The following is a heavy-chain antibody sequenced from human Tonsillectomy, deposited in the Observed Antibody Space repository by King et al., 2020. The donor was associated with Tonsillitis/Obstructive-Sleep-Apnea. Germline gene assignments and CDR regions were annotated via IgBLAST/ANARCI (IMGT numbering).Heavy chain of an antibody. J-gene: IGHJ4*02. V-gene: IGHV4-34*01. CDR2: INHSGST. D-gene: IGHD2-8*01. CDR3: ARGIYCTNGLCQFDY. Sequence: VQLQQWGAGLLKPSETLSLTCAVYGGSFSGYYWSWIRQPPGKGLEWIGEINHSGSTNYNPSLKSRVTISVDTSKNQFSLKLSSVTAADTAVYYCARGIYCTNGLCQFDYWGQGTLVTVSS. CDR1: GGSFSGYY.